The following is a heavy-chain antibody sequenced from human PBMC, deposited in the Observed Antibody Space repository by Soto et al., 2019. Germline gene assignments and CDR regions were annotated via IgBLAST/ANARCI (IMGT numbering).Heavy chain of an antibody. CDR3: ARVVRGVIKGGFDY. V-gene: IGHV4-31*03. D-gene: IGHD3-10*01. CDR2: IFYSGST. CDR1: GGSISSGGCY. Sequence: QVQLQESGPGLVNPSQTLSLTCTVSGGSISSGGCYWTWIRQHPGKGLEWIGYIFYSGSTYYNPSLKSRVTISVDTYKNQSSLQLSSVTAADTAIYYCARVVRGVIKGGFDYWGQGTLVTVSS. J-gene: IGHJ4*02.